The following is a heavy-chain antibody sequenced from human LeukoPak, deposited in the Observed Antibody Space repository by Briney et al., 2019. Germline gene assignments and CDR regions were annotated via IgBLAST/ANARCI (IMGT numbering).Heavy chain of an antibody. Sequence: GESLKISCKGSGYSFTSYWIGWVRQMPGKGLEWMGIIYPGDSDTRYSPSFQGQVTISADKSISTAYLQWSSLKASDTAMYYCARLLLDILTGYPPHFDYWGQGTLVTVSS. V-gene: IGHV5-51*01. CDR1: GYSFTSYW. J-gene: IGHJ4*02. D-gene: IGHD3-9*01. CDR3: ARLLLDILTGYPPHFDY. CDR2: IYPGDSDT.